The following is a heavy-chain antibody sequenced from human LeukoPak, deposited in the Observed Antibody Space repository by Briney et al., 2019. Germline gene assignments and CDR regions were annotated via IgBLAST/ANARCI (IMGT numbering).Heavy chain of an antibody. J-gene: IGHJ3*02. CDR1: GDSISSYY. Sequence: SETLSLTCTVSGDSISSYYWSWIRQPPGKGLEWIGYIYYSGSTYYNPSLKSRVTISLDTSKNQFSLKLSSVTAADTAVYYCARDEYYYGSGSYGAFDIWGQGTMVTVSS. D-gene: IGHD3-10*01. V-gene: IGHV4-59*12. CDR2: IYYSGST. CDR3: ARDEYYYGSGSYGAFDI.